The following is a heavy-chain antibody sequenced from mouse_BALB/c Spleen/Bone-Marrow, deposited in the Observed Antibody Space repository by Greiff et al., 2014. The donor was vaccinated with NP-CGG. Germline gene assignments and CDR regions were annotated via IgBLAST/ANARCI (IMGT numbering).Heavy chain of an antibody. CDR2: IYPSDSYT. Sequence: VHLVESGAELVRPGASVKVSCKASGYTFTSYWINWVKQRPGQGLEWIGNIYPSDSYTNYNQNFKDNATLTVDKSSSTAYMQLSSPTSEDSAVYYCTRQYGNYYAMDYWGQGTSVTVSS. J-gene: IGHJ4*01. CDR3: TRQYGNYYAMDY. CDR1: GYTFTSYW. V-gene: IGHV1S126*01. D-gene: IGHD2-10*02.